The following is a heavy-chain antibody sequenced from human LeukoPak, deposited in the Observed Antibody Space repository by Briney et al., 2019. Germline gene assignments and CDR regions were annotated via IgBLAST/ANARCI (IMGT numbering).Heavy chain of an antibody. CDR1: GGSISSHY. Sequence: SETLSLTCTVSGGSISSHYWSWIRQPPGKGLDWIGYIYYSGSTNYNPSLKSRVTISVDTSKNQSSLKLSSVTAADTAVYYCARLEGGDYMDVWGKGTTVTVSS. CDR2: IYYSGST. J-gene: IGHJ6*03. CDR3: ARLEGGDYMDV. D-gene: IGHD3-16*01. V-gene: IGHV4-59*11.